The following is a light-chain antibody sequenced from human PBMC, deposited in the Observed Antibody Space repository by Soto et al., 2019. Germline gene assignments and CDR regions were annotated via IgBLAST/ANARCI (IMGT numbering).Light chain of an antibody. Sequence: GDTVTITFRASQSISSWLAWYQQKPGKAPKRLIYAASSLQSGVPSRFSGSGSGPDFTLTISSLQPEDFATYYCQQSYSRPPTFGQGTKVDI. CDR2: AAS. J-gene: IGKJ1*01. CDR1: QSISSW. CDR3: QQSYSRPPT. V-gene: IGKV1-39*01.